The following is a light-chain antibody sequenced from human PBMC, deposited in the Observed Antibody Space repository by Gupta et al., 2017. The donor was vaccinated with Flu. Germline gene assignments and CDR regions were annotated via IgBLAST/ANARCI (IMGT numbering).Light chain of an antibody. CDR3: QVWDSSSAHPVV. V-gene: IGLV3-21*02. J-gene: IGLJ2*01. Sequence: GIKIGTKSVHCDKKRPAHAPFLVVYEDTKRPSGIPARFSGSNSGNTATLTIVRVEAGDEADYYCQVWDSSSAHPVVFGGGTNLAVL. CDR1: KIGTKS. CDR2: EDT.